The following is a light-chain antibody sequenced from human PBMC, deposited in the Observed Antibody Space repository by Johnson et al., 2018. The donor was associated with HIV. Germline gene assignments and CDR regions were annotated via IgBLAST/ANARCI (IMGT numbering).Light chain of an antibody. CDR3: GTWDKSLNTGAV. J-gene: IGLJ1*01. Sequence: QSVLSQPPSVSAAPGQKVTFSFSGSSSNIGENFVSWYQHLPGTAPKLLIYENNKRPSGIPDRFSGSKSGTSATLGITGLQTGDEADYYCGTWDKSLNTGAVFGTGTKVTGL. V-gene: IGLV1-51*02. CDR2: ENN. CDR1: SSNIGENF.